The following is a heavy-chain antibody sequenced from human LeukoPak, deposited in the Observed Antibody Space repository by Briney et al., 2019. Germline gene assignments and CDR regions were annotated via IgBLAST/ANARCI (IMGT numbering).Heavy chain of an antibody. V-gene: IGHV4-59*01. CDR2: IYYSGST. CDR1: GGSISSYY. CDR3: ARGSGSYSLYYFDY. Sequence: SETLSLTCTVSGGSISSYYWSWLRQPPGKGLEWIGYIYYSGSTNYNPSLKSRVTISVDTSKNQFSLKLSSVTAADTAVYYCARGSGSYSLYYFDYWGQGTLVTVSS. J-gene: IGHJ4*02. D-gene: IGHD3-10*01.